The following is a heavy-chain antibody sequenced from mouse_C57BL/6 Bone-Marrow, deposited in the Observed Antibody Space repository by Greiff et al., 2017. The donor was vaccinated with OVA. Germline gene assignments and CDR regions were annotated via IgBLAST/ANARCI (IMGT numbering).Heavy chain of an antibody. D-gene: IGHD2-1*01. J-gene: IGHJ3*01. V-gene: IGHV1-26*01. CDR1: GYTFTDYY. CDR3: ARSEGNYAY. Sequence: EVQLQQSGPELVKPGASVKISCKASGYTFTDYYMNWVKQSHGKSLEWIGDINPNNGSTNYNEKFKSKATLTVDTSSSTAYMQLSSLTSEDSAVYYCARSEGNYAYWGQGTLVTVSA. CDR2: INPNNGST.